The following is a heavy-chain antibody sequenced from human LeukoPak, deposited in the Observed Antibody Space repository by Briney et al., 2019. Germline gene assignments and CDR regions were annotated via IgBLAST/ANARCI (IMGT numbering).Heavy chain of an antibody. CDR2: IYHSGST. V-gene: IGHV4-4*03. D-gene: IGHD4-23*01. CDR3: ARSTVVTPYFDY. CDR1: GGSTSSSNW. Sequence: PETLSLTCAVSGGSTSSSNWWSWVRQPPGKGLEWIGEIYHSGSTNYNPSLKSRVTISVDKSKNQFSLKLSSVTAADTAVYYCARSTVVTPYFDYWGQGTLVTVSS. J-gene: IGHJ4*02.